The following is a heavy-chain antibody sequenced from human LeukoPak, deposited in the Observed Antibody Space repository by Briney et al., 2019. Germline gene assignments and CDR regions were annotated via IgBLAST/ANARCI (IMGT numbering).Heavy chain of an antibody. CDR3: ARSSSTSPWRGYYYYGMDV. CDR1: GGSISSSSYY. Sequence: SETLSLTCTVSGGSISSSSYYWGWLRQPPGKGLEWIGSIYYSGSTYYNPSLKSRVTISVDTSKNQFSLKLSSVTAADTAVCYCARSSSTSPWRGYYYYGMDVWGQGTTVTASS. D-gene: IGHD2-2*01. J-gene: IGHJ6*02. CDR2: IYYSGST. V-gene: IGHV4-39*01.